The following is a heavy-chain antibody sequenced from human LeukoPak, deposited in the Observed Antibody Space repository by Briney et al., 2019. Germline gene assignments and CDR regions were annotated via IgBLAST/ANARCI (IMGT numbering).Heavy chain of an antibody. CDR2: IWYDGSNK. Sequence: GGSLRLSCAASGFTFSSYGMHRVRQAPGKGLEWVAVIWYDGSNKYYADSVKGRFTISRDNSKNTLYLQMNSLRAEDTAVYYCASWDPSYGDYNIDYWGQGTLVTVSS. CDR3: ASWDPSYGDYNIDY. CDR1: GFTFSSYG. D-gene: IGHD4-17*01. J-gene: IGHJ4*02. V-gene: IGHV3-33*01.